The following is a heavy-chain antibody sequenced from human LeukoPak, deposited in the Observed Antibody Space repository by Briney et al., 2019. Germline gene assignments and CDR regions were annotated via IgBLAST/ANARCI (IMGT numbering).Heavy chain of an antibody. V-gene: IGHV3-9*01. CDR1: GFTFDDYA. CDR3: AKRSAAGTVGYFDY. J-gene: IGHJ4*02. CDR2: ISWNSGTI. Sequence: GGSLRLSCVASGFTFDDYAMHWVRQAPGKGLEWVSGISWNSGTIYYADSVKGRFTISRDDAKNSLYLQMNSLRPEDTALYYCAKRSAAGTVGYFDYWGQGTLVTVSS. D-gene: IGHD6-13*01.